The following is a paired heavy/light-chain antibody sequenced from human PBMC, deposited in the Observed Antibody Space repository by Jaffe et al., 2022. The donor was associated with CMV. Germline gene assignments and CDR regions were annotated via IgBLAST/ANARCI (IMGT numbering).Heavy chain of an antibody. J-gene: IGHJ6*03. D-gene: IGHD4-4*01. CDR3: ARHDISATVTTTFPLYYMDV. CDR1: GYSFTSYW. V-gene: IGHV5-51*01. CDR2: IYPGDSDT. Sequence: EVQLVQSGAEVKKPGESLKISCKGSGYSFTSYWIGWVRQMPGKGLEWMGIIYPGDSDTRYSPSFQGQVTISADKSISTAYLQWSSLKASDTAMYYCARHDISATVTTTFPLYYMDVWGKGTTVTVSS.
Light chain of an antibody. CDR1: SSNIGAGYD. CDR3: QSYDSSLSGSGV. CDR2: GNS. V-gene: IGLV1-40*01. J-gene: IGLJ1*01. Sequence: QSVLTQPPSVSGAPGQRVTISCTGSSSNIGAGYDVHWYQQLPGTAPKLLIYGNSNRPSGVPDRFSGSKSGTSASLAITGLQAEDEADYYCQSYDSSLSGSGVFGTGTKVTVL.